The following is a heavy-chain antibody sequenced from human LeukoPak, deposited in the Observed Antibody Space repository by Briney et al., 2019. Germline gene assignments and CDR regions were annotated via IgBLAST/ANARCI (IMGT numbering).Heavy chain of an antibody. Sequence: ASVKVSCKASGYTFTSYGISWVRQAPGQGLEWMGWISAYNGNTNYAQKFQGRVTMTTDTSTSTACMELRSLRSDDTAMYYCARVDAGNYYGHDFWGQGTLVTVTS. CDR1: GYTFTSYG. D-gene: IGHD1-26*01. CDR3: ARVDAGNYYGHDF. J-gene: IGHJ4*02. CDR2: ISAYNGNT. V-gene: IGHV1-18*01.